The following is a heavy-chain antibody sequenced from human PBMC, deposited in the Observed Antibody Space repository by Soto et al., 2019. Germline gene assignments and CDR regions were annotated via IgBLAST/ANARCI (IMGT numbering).Heavy chain of an antibody. CDR2: IYYSSTT. J-gene: IGHJ4*02. D-gene: IGHD6-19*01. CDR1: GDSISRGDYY. CDR3: ARAGGLGAVAVDY. V-gene: IGHV4-30-4*01. Sequence: SSETLYLTCVVSGDSISRGDYYWSWIRQPPGKGLEWIGYIYYSSTTYYNPSLKSRVTISVDKSKNHFSLELTSVTAADTAVYYCARAGGLGAVAVDYWGQGTLVT.